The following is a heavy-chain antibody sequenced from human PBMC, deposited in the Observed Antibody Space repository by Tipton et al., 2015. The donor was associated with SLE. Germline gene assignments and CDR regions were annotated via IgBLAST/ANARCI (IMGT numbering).Heavy chain of an antibody. CDR3: ARGSRGVGFDV. CDR1: DGSLSNYY. D-gene: IGHD3-10*01. J-gene: IGHJ6*02. Sequence: LRLSCAVHDGSLSNYYWSWFRRPPGRGLEWIGEITRRGKTNYNPSLKSRVTISVDTSKNHFSLNLYSVTAADTAVYYCARGSRGVGFDVWGHGTTVIVSS. V-gene: IGHV4-34*01. CDR2: ITRRGKT.